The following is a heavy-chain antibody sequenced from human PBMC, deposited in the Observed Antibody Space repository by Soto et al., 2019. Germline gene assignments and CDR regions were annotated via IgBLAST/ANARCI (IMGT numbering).Heavy chain of an antibody. CDR1: GGTFSSYT. Sequence: GSSVKVSCKASGGTFSSYTISWVRQAPGQGLEWMGRIIPILGIANYAQKFQGRVTITADKSTSTAYMELSSLRSEDTAVYYCARGVPPELDNYYYYYMDVWGKGTTVTVSS. D-gene: IGHD6-6*01. J-gene: IGHJ6*03. CDR2: IIPILGIA. CDR3: ARGVPPELDNYYYYYMDV. V-gene: IGHV1-69*02.